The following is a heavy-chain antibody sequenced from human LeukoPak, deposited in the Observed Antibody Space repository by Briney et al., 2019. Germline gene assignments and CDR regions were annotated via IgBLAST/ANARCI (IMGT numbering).Heavy chain of an antibody. CDR2: IYAGGST. J-gene: IGHJ4*02. CDR1: GGSISSDSSY. V-gene: IGHV4-61*02. D-gene: IGHD5-24*01. CDR3: AREHRDGYPNFDY. Sequence: SQTLFLTCSVSGGSISSDSSYWSWIRQPAGKGLEWIGRIYAGGSTNYNPSLKSRVTISVDTSKNQFSLKLRSVTAADTAVYYCAREHRDGYPNFDYWGQGTLVTVSS.